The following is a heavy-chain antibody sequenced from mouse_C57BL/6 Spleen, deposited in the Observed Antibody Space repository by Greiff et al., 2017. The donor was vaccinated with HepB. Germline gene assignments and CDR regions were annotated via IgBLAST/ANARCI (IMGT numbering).Heavy chain of an antibody. V-gene: IGHV1-18*01. Sequence: VQLQQSGPELVKPGASVKIPCKASGYTFTDYNMDWVKQSHGKSLEWIGDINPNNGGTIYNQKFKGKATLTVDKSSSTAYMELRSLTSEDTAVYYCARSRGDYDGYFYFDYWGQGTTLTVSS. CDR2: INPNNGGT. D-gene: IGHD2-3*01. J-gene: IGHJ2*01. CDR1: GYTFTDYN. CDR3: ARSRGDYDGYFYFDY.